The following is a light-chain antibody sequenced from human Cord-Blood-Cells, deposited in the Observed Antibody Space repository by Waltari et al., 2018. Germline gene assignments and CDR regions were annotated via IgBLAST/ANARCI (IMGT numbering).Light chain of an antibody. CDR1: QSISSW. V-gene: IGKV1-5*03. CDR2: KAS. CDR3: QQYNSYSLT. Sequence: DIQMTQSPSTLSESVGDRVTITCRASQSISSWLAWYQQKPGKAPKLLIYKASSLESGVPSRFSGSGSGTEFTLTISSLQPDDFATYYCQQYNSYSLTFGQGTKVEIK. J-gene: IGKJ1*01.